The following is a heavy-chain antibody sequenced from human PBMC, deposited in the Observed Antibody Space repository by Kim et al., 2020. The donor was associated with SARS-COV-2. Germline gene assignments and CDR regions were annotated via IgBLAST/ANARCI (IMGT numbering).Heavy chain of an antibody. CDR3: AGTFDSRGYYAFDI. V-gene: IGHV4-4*02. CDR2: VYHTGST. D-gene: IGHD3-22*01. Sequence: SETLSLTCTVSGGSTRSSNWWSWVRQTPGKGLEWIGEVYHTGSTNYNPSLKSRVTISLDNSEKQFSLNLTSVTAADTAVYYCAGTFDSRGYYAFDIWGQGTTVTVSS. J-gene: IGHJ3*02. CDR1: GGSTRSSNW.